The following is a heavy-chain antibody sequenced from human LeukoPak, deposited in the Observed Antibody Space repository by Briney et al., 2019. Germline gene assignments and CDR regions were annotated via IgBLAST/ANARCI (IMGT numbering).Heavy chain of an antibody. CDR1: GGSFSGYY. J-gene: IGHJ4*02. D-gene: IGHD3-10*01. CDR2: INHSGST. Sequence: SETLSLTCAVYGGSFSGYYWSWIRQPPGKGLEWIGEINHSGSTNYNPSLKSRVTISVDTSKNQFSLKLSSVTAADTAVYYCARSGYGSGRGRRFLDYWGQGTLVTVCS. V-gene: IGHV4-34*01. CDR3: ARSGYGSGRGRRFLDY.